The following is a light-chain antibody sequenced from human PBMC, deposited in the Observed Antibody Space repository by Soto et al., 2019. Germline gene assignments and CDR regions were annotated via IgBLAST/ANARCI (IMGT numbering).Light chain of an antibody. Sequence: DIQMTQSPSSLSASVGDRVTITCRASQSIGNFLIWYQQKPGKAPNLLIYDASTLRSGVPSRFSGSGSGTDFTLTISSLRPDDFAIYYCQQSYTTPITFGPGTKVDIK. V-gene: IGKV1-39*01. CDR1: QSIGNF. CDR3: QQSYTTPIT. CDR2: DAS. J-gene: IGKJ3*01.